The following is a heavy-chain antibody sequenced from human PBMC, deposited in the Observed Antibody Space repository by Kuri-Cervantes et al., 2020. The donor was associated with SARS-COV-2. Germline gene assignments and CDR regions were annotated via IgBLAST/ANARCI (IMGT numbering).Heavy chain of an antibody. CDR2: ISYDGSNK. CDR3: AKDAGDKGMDV. CDR1: GFTFSSYG. J-gene: IGHJ6*02. Sequence: GESLKISCAASGFTFSSYGMHWVRQAPGKGLEWVAVISYDGSNKYYADSVKGRFTISRDNSKNTLYLQMNSLRAEDTAVYYCAKDAGDKGMDVWGQGTTVTVSS. V-gene: IGHV3-30*18.